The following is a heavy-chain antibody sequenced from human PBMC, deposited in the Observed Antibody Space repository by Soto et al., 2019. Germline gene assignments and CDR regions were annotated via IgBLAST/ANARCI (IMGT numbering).Heavy chain of an antibody. V-gene: IGHV1-2*02. Sequence: QVQLVQSGAEVKQPGASVRVSCKASGNTHTIYFIHWLRQPPGQGLEWMGCINAVSGGTNYAPRFRGRVSMTRDTSSATAFMDLSGLRSDDTAVYYCARGGSYYAHWGQGTLVTVSS. CDR3: ARGGSYYAH. CDR2: INAVSGGT. D-gene: IGHD3-16*01. J-gene: IGHJ4*02. CDR1: GNTHTIYF.